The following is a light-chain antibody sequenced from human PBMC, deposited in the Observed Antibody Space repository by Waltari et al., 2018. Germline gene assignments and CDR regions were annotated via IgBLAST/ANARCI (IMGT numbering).Light chain of an antibody. J-gene: IGLJ3*02. CDR2: GSS. CDR3: QSYDTSLSVV. V-gene: IGLV1-40*01. Sequence: QSVLTQPPSVSGAPGQRVTIPFPGSGSNIGAGYDVPWYQQLPRAAPKLLIYGSSTRPLGVPDRFFGSTSGTSASLAITGLQAEDEADYYCQSYDTSLSVVFGGGTKLTVL. CDR1: GSNIGAGYD.